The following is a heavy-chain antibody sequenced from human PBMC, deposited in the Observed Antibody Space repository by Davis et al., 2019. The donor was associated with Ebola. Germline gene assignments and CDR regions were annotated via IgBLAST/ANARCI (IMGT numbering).Heavy chain of an antibody. Sequence: GESLKISCAASGFTFSNAWMSWVRQAPGKGLEWVGRIKSKTDGGTTDYAAPVKGRFTISRDDSKNTLYLQMNSLKTEDTAVYYCTTDQAAYDFWSGYPPDYWGQGTLVTVSS. V-gene: IGHV3-15*01. J-gene: IGHJ4*02. D-gene: IGHD3-3*01. CDR2: IKSKTDGGTT. CDR3: TTDQAAYDFWSGYPPDY. CDR1: GFTFSNAW.